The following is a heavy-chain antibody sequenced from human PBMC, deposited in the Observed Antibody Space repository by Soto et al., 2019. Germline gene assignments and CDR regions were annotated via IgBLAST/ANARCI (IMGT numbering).Heavy chain of an antibody. CDR1: GGSISSGDYY. D-gene: IGHD3-10*01. CDR2: IYYSGTT. V-gene: IGHV4-30-4*01. J-gene: IGHJ5*02. CDR3: ASALRGSGSWGWFDP. Sequence: QVQLQESGPGLVKTSQTLSLTCTVSGGSISSGDYYWSWIRQPPGKGLEWIGYIYYSGTTYYNPSLKGRVTISVDTSKNQVSLKLSSVTAADTAVYYCASALRGSGSWGWFDPWGQGTLVTVSS.